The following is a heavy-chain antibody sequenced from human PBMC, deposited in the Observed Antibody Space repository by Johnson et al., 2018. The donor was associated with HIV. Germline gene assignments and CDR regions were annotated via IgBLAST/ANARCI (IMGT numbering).Heavy chain of an antibody. D-gene: IGHD3-22*01. Sequence: VQLVESGGGLVQPGGSLRLSCAASGFTFSSYWMHWVRQAPGKGLVWVSRIDTDGRSTSYADSVKGRFTISRDNAKNTLYLQMNSLRAEDTAVYYCARAAYYYDTSGYYGAFDIWGQGTMVTVSS. CDR3: ARAAYYYDTSGYYGAFDI. J-gene: IGHJ3*02. CDR1: GFTFSSYW. CDR2: IDTDGRST. V-gene: IGHV3-74*01.